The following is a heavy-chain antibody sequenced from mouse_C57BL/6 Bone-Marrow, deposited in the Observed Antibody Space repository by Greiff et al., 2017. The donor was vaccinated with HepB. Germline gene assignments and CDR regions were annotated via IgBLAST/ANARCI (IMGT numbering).Heavy chain of an antibody. CDR2: IRLKSDNYAT. CDR3: TEEHYSNYGGY. Sequence: EVQGVESGGGLVQPGGSMKLSCVASGFTFSNYWMNWVRQSPEKGLEWVAQIRLKSDNYATHYAESVKGRFTISRDDSKSSVYLQMNNLRAEDTGIYYCTEEHYSNYGGYWGQGTSVTVSS. D-gene: IGHD2-5*01. J-gene: IGHJ4*01. V-gene: IGHV6-3*01. CDR1: GFTFSNYW.